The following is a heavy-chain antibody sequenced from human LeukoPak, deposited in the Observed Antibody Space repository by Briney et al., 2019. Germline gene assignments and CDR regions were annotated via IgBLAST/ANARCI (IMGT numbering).Heavy chain of an antibody. D-gene: IGHD3-10*01. V-gene: IGHV1-69*13. Sequence: SVKVSCKASGGTLSSYAISWVRQAPGQGLEWMGGIIPIFGTANYAQKFQGRVTITADESTRTAYMELSSLRSEDTAVYYCARDRYYGSGSYIWFDPWGQGTLVTVSS. J-gene: IGHJ5*02. CDR2: IIPIFGTA. CDR1: GGTLSSYA. CDR3: ARDRYYGSGSYIWFDP.